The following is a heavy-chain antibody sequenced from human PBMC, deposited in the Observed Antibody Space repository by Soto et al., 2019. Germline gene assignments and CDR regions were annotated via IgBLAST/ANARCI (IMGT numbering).Heavy chain of an antibody. D-gene: IGHD2-15*01. CDR1: GGTFSSYA. Sequence: SVKVSCKASGGTFSSYAISWVRQAPGQGLERMGGIIPIFGTANYAQKFQGRVTITADESTSTAYMELSSLRSEDTAVYYCAREGDIVVVVAARPYYGMDVWGQGTTVTVS. J-gene: IGHJ6*02. CDR3: AREGDIVVVVAARPYYGMDV. V-gene: IGHV1-69*13. CDR2: IIPIFGTA.